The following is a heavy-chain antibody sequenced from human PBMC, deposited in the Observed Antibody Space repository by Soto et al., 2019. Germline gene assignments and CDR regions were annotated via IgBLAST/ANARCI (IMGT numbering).Heavy chain of an antibody. CDR1: GGSISSGDYY. CDR3: ARAYYGSGSYLY. D-gene: IGHD3-10*01. J-gene: IGHJ4*02. V-gene: IGHV4-30-4*01. Sequence: QVQLQESGPGLVKPSQTLSLTCTVSGGSISSGDYYWSWIRQPPGQGLEWIGYIYYTGSTYYNPSLKSRXXIXVXXSKNQFSLKLSSVTAADTAVYFCARAYYGSGSYLYWGQGTLVTVSS. CDR2: IYYTGST.